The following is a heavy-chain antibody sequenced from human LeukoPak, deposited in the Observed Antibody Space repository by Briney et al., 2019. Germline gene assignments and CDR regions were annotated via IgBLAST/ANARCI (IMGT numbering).Heavy chain of an antibody. CDR1: GFTFSNFE. V-gene: IGHV3-48*03. CDR3: ARGSTFGGVISDF. J-gene: IGHJ4*02. CDR2: ITRSSRII. D-gene: IGHD3-16*02. Sequence: PGGSLRLSCAASGFTFSNFEMNWVRQIPGKGLGWLSFITRSSRIIYYADSVKGRFTISRDNANNSLHLQMNSLRVEDTGIYFCARGSTFGGVISDFWGQGTLVTVSS.